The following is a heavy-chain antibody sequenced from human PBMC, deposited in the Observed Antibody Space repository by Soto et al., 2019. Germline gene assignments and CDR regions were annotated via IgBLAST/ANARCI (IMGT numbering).Heavy chain of an antibody. D-gene: IGHD3-3*01. CDR2: ISGSGGST. V-gene: IGHV3-23*01. CDR3: AKESRYYDFWSGYPTFDY. CDR1: GFTFSSYA. J-gene: IGHJ4*02. Sequence: PGGSLRLSCAASGFTFSSYAMSWVRQAPGKGLEWVSAISGSGGSTYYADSVKGRFTISRDNSKNTLYLQMNSLRAEDTAVYYCAKESRYYDFWSGYPTFDYWGQGTLVTVSS.